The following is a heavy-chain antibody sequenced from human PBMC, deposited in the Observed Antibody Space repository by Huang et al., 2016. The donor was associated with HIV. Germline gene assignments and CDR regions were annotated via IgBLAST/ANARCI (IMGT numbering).Heavy chain of an antibody. CDR3: ARFGSYYYGSGSYLDAFDI. J-gene: IGHJ3*02. D-gene: IGHD3-10*01. CDR2: ITSSSGTI. CDR1: GFTFSTYN. V-gene: IGHV3-48*01. Sequence: EVQLMESGGGLVQPGGSLRLSCAASGFTFSTYNMNWVRQAPGKGLEWVSVITSSSGTIYYADSVKGRFTISRDNAKNSLYLQMNSLRAEDTAVYYCARFGSYYYGSGSYLDAFDIWGQGTMVTVSS.